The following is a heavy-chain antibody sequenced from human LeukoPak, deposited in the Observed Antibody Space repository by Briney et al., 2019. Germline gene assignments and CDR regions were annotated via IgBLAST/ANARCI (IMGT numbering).Heavy chain of an antibody. Sequence: PGGSLRLSCAASGFTFSTYWMSWVRQAPGKGLEWVANIKHDGSDKKYVDSVKGRFTISRENAKRSLYMQMNSLSAKAAAMSYVARKINIVCAQGWGYGLDVWGHGTTVTVSS. CDR2: IKHDGSDK. CDR3: ARKINIVCAQGWGYGLDV. CDR1: GFTFSTYW. J-gene: IGHJ6*02. D-gene: IGHD5/OR15-5a*01. V-gene: IGHV3-7*05.